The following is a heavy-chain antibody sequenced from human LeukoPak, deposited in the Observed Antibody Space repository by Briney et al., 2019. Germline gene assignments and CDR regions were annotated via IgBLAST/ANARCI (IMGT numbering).Heavy chain of an antibody. Sequence: PSETLSLTCAVYGGSFSGYYWSWIRQPPGKGLEWIEEINHSGSTNYNPSLKSRVTISVDTSKNQFSLKLSSVTAADTAVYYCARAQWLRKAADYWGQGTLVTVSS. CDR2: INHSGST. CDR3: ARAQWLRKAADY. V-gene: IGHV4-34*01. J-gene: IGHJ4*02. CDR1: GGSFSGYY. D-gene: IGHD5-12*01.